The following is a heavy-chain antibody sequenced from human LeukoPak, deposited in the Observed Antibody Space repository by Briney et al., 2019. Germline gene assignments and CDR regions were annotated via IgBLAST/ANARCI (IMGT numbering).Heavy chain of an antibody. V-gene: IGHV3-7*01. CDR1: GFTFDDYG. CDR2: MKQDGSEK. Sequence: GGSLRLSCAASGFTFDDYGMNWVRQAPGKGLEWVANMKQDGSEKYYVDSVKGRFTISRDNAKNSLYLQMNSLSSEDTAVYYCARITVIRVAAMDVWGKGTTVTISS. J-gene: IGHJ6*03. CDR3: ARITVIRVAAMDV. D-gene: IGHD3-10*01.